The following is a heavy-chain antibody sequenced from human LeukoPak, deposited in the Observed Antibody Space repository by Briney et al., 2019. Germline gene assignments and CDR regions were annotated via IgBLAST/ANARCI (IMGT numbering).Heavy chain of an antibody. CDR3: ARPPQGAPYWYFDL. CDR1: GFNVSNSY. Sequence: GGSLRLSCAASGFNVSNSYMTWVRQAPGKGLEWVSVIYSGGSTYHADSVKGRFNISRDNFKNTLFLQMNSLRAEDTAVYYCARPPQGAPYWYFDLWGRGTLVTVSS. D-gene: IGHD1-26*01. J-gene: IGHJ2*01. V-gene: IGHV3-53*01. CDR2: IYSGGST.